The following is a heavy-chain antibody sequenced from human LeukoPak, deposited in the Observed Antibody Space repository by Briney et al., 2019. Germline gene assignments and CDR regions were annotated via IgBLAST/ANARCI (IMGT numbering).Heavy chain of an antibody. D-gene: IGHD3-10*01. Sequence: GGSLRLSCAASGFTFRRYWMSWARQASGKGLEWVANIKQDGSERYYVDSVKGRFTISRDNAKNSLYLQMNSLRAEDTAVYYCVGLGENYWGQGTLVTVSS. J-gene: IGHJ4*02. V-gene: IGHV3-7*02. CDR3: VGLGENY. CDR2: IKQDGSER. CDR1: GFTFRRYW.